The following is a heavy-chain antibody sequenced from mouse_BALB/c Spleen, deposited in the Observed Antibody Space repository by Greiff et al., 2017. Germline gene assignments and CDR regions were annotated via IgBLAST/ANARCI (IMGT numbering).Heavy chain of an antibody. Sequence: VQLKESGAELVKPGASVKLSCTASGFNIKDTYMHWVKQRPEQGLEWIGRIDPANGNTKYDPKFQGKATITADTSSNTAYLQLSSLTSEDTAVYYCARSRATWFAYWGQGTLVTVSA. CDR3: ARSRATWFAY. CDR1: GFNIKDTY. J-gene: IGHJ3*01. D-gene: IGHD3-3*01. V-gene: IGHV14-3*02. CDR2: IDPANGNT.